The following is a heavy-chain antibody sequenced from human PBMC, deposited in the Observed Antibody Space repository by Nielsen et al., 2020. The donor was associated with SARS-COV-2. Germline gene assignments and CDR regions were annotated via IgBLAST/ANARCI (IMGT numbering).Heavy chain of an antibody. CDR2: IWYDGSNK. J-gene: IGHJ4*02. Sequence: GESLKISCAASGFTFSSYGMHWVRQAPGKGLEWVAVIWYDGSNKYYADSVKGRFTISRDNSKNTLYLQMNSLRAEDTAVYYCAREGGAADYYDILTGYYPYYFDYWGQGTLVTVSS. D-gene: IGHD3-9*01. CDR1: GFTFSSYG. V-gene: IGHV3-33*01. CDR3: AREGGAADYYDILTGYYPYYFDY.